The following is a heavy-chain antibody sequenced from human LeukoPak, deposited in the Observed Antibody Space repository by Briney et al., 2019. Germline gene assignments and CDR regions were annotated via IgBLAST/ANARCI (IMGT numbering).Heavy chain of an antibody. CDR3: AEDGDYGAEYFQH. V-gene: IGHV3-30*18. Sequence: GGSLRRSCAASGFTFSSYGMHWVRQAPGKELEWVAVISYDGSNKYYADSVKGRLTISRDNSKNTLYLQMNNLRADDTAVYYCAEDGDYGAEYFQHWGQGTLVTVSS. CDR2: ISYDGSNK. J-gene: IGHJ1*01. D-gene: IGHD4-17*01. CDR1: GFTFSSYG.